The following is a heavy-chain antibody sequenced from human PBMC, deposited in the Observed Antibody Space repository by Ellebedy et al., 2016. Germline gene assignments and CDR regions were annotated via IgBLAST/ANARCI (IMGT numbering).Heavy chain of an antibody. CDR2: MFTSGST. CDR1: GGSMSDYY. Sequence: SETLSLTXTVSGGSMSDYYWSWIRQPAEKGLEWIGRMFTSGSTDYRPSLRGRVTMSIDTSKNQFSLKLTSVTAADTAVYYCARHDLAALGPGFPFDLWGRGALVTVAA. D-gene: IGHD3-16*01. V-gene: IGHV4-4*07. CDR3: ARHDLAALGPGFPFDL. J-gene: IGHJ2*01.